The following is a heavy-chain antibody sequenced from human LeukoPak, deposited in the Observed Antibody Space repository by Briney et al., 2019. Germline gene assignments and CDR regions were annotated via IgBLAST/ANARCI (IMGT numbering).Heavy chain of an antibody. CDR1: GFNFSSYR. V-gene: IGHV3-21*01. CDR3: ARGWDYDILTGYYRPYYYYGMDV. Sequence: LGGALRLSCAGSGFNFSSYRMNRVRPAPGKGLERGSSISSSSSYIYYADAVKGRFTISRDNAKNSLYLQMNSLRAEDTAVYYCARGWDYDILTGYYRPYYYYGMDVWGKGTTVTVSS. J-gene: IGHJ6*04. CDR2: ISSSSSYI. D-gene: IGHD3-9*01.